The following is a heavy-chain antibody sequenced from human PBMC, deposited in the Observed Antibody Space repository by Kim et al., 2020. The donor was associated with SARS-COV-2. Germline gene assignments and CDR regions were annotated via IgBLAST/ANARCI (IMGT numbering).Heavy chain of an antibody. CDR2: ISWNSGSI. V-gene: IGHV3-9*01. D-gene: IGHD6-19*01. CDR3: AKDQGIAVAGTLDY. J-gene: IGHJ4*02. Sequence: GGSLRLSCAASGFTFDDYAMHWVRQAPGKGLEGFSGISWNSGSIGYADSVKGRFTISRDNAKNSLYLQMNSLRAEDTALYYCAKDQGIAVAGTLDYWGQGTLVTVSS. CDR1: GFTFDDYA.